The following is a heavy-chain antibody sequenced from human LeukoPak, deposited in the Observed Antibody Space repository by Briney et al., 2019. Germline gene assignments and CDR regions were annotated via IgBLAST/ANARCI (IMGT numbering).Heavy chain of an antibody. D-gene: IGHD3-22*01. J-gene: IGHJ4*02. Sequence: PSETLSLTCTVSGGSISSGSYYWGWIRQPPGKGVVWFGNMYYSGSTYYNSCLKSRVTISVDTSKNLFSLKLSSVTATDTAVYYCARLNYYQSSVEGRYVDYWGQGTLATVSS. V-gene: IGHV4-39*01. CDR1: GGSISSGSYY. CDR2: MYYSGST. CDR3: ARLNYYQSSVEGRYVDY.